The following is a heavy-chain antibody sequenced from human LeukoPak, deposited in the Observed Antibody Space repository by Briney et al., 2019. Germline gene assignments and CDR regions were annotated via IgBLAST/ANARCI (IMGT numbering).Heavy chain of an antibody. CDR2: INPNSGGT. Sequence: GASVKVSCKASGYTFTGYYMHWVRQAPGQGLEWMGWINPNSGGTSYAQKFQGRVTMTRDTSISTAYMELSRLRSDDTAVYYCARDLVNRILPNGGFDPWGQGTLVTVSS. J-gene: IGHJ5*02. D-gene: IGHD2-15*01. CDR3: ARDLVNRILPNGGFDP. V-gene: IGHV1-2*02. CDR1: GYTFTGYY.